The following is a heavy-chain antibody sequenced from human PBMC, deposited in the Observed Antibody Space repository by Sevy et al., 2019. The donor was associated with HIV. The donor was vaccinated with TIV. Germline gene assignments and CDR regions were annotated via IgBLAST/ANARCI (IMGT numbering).Heavy chain of an antibody. D-gene: IGHD2-21*02. CDR2: TSHDGKYN. V-gene: IGHV3-30*04. Sequence: GGSLRLSCAGSGFTFSSYDMHWVRQAPGKGLEWVAVTSHDGKYNNYADSVKVRFTISRDNFKNTLYLQMNSLRVEDTAVYFCARLFSCGGDCYYLDSWGQGALVTVSS. J-gene: IGHJ4*02. CDR1: GFTFSSYD. CDR3: ARLFSCGGDCYYLDS.